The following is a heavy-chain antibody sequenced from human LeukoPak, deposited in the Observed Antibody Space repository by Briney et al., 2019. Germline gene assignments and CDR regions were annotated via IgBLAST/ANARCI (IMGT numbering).Heavy chain of an antibody. V-gene: IGHV3-48*03. Sequence: GGSLRLSCAASGFTFSSYEMNWVRQAPGKGLEWVSYISRSGSTIYYADSVKGRFTISRDNAKNSLYLKMNSLRAEDMAVYYCAAYYGSGGYYNSLDYWGQGTLVTVSS. D-gene: IGHD3-10*01. CDR2: ISRSGSTI. J-gene: IGHJ4*02. CDR1: GFTFSSYE. CDR3: AAYYGSGGYYNSLDY.